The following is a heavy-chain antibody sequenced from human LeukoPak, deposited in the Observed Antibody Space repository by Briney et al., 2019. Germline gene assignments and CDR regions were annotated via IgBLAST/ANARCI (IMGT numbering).Heavy chain of an antibody. CDR3: SRGSGRSRYYYYYMDV. J-gene: IGHJ6*03. D-gene: IGHD3-10*01. Sequence: ASVKVSCKASGYTFTSYYMHWVRQAPGQGLEWMGIINPSGGSTSYAQKFQGRVTMTRNTSISTAYMELSSLRSEDTAVYYCSRGSGRSRYYYYYMDVWGKGTTVTISS. V-gene: IGHV1-46*03. CDR1: GYTFTSYY. CDR2: INPSGGST.